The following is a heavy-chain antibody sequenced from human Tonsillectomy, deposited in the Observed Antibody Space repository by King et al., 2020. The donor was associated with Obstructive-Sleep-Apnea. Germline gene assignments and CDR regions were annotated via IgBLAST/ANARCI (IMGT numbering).Heavy chain of an antibody. Sequence: VQLVESGAEVKKPGASVKVSCKASGYTFSSYYIHWVRQAPGQGLEWMGIINSSGGSTTFAQKFQGRVTMTRDTSTSTVYMELSSLRSEDTAVYYCARSYYDIWSGFYYYYYYGMDVWGQGTTVTVSS. CDR2: INSSGGST. V-gene: IGHV1-46*01. CDR3: ARSYYDIWSGFYYYYYYGMDV. D-gene: IGHD3-3*01. CDR1: GYTFSSYY. J-gene: IGHJ6*02.